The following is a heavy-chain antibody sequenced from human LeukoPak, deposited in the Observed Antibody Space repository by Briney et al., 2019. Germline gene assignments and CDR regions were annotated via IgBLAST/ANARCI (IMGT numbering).Heavy chain of an antibody. CDR2: INPNSGDT. Sequence: ASVKVSCKASGCTFTGFYMHWVRQAPGQGLEWMGWINPNSGDTNYAQKFQGRVTMTRDTSITTAYMELSRLRSDDTAVFYCARSDSPAATFDIWGQGTMVTVSS. CDR1: GCTFTGFY. CDR3: ARSDSPAATFDI. V-gene: IGHV1-2*02. D-gene: IGHD2-2*01. J-gene: IGHJ3*02.